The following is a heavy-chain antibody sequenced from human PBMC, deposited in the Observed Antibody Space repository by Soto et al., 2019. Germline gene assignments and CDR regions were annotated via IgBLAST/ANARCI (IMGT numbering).Heavy chain of an antibody. CDR3: AFALISPEGSLDP. J-gene: IGHJ5*02. CDR1: GFTFSLYC. CDR2: ISPSSSYM. D-gene: IGHD3-10*01. Sequence: PGGSLRLSCTGSGFTFSLYCMDWVRQAPGKGLEWVASISPSSSYMYYADSVQGRFTISRDNAKNSVYLQMNSLRAEDTALYYCAFALISPEGSLDPWGQGTLVTVSS. V-gene: IGHV3-21*01.